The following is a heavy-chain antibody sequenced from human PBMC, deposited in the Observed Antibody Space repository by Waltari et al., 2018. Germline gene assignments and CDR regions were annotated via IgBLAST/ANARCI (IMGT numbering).Heavy chain of an antibody. CDR3: ARALGYSSSGWFDP. D-gene: IGHD6-13*01. V-gene: IGHV3-7*01. Sequence: EVQLVESGGGLVQPGGSLRLSCAASGFTFSSYWMSWVRQAPGTGRGWVANRKQDGSEKYYVDSVKGRFTISRDNAKNSLYLQMNSLRAEDTAVYYCARALGYSSSGWFDPWGQGTLVTVSS. CDR2: RKQDGSEK. J-gene: IGHJ5*02. CDR1: GFTFSSYW.